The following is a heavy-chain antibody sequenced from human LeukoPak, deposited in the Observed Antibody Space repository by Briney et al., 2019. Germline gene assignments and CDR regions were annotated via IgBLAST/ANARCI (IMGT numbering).Heavy chain of an antibody. D-gene: IGHD6-13*01. CDR3: ARADYDSSSWYYNY. CDR1: GFTFSSYE. CDR2: ISSSGSTI. V-gene: IGHV3-48*03. Sequence: QPGGSLRLSCAASGFTFSSYEMNWVRQAPGKGLEWVSYISSSGSTIYYADSVKGRFTISRDNAKNSLYLQMNSLRAEDTAVYYCARADYDSSSWYYNYWGQGTLVTVSS. J-gene: IGHJ4*02.